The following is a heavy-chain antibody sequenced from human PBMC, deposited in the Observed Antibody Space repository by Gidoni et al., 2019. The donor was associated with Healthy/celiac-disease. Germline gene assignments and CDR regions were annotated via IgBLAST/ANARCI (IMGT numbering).Heavy chain of an antibody. V-gene: IGHV3-33*01. D-gene: IGHD3-22*01. CDR1: GFTFSSYG. Sequence: QVQLVESGGGVVQPGRSLRLSCAASGFTFSSYGMHWVRQAPGKGLEWVAVIWYDGSNKYYADSVKGRFTISRDNSKNTLYLQMNSLRAEDTAVYYCARRTYYDSSGYYHDAFDIWGQGTMVTVSS. J-gene: IGHJ3*02. CDR2: IWYDGSNK. CDR3: ARRTYYDSSGYYHDAFDI.